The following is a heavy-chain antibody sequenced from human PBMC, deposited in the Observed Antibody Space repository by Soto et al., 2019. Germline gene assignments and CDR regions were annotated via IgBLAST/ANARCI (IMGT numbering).Heavy chain of an antibody. V-gene: IGHV1-46*01. Sequence: VASVKVSCKASGYTFTSYYMHWVRQAPGQGLEWMGIINPSGGSTSYAQKFQGRVTMTRDTSTSTVYMELSSLRSEDTAVYYCARDLFYDYVWASYRLELDYWGQGTLVTLSS. CDR1: GYTFTSYY. J-gene: IGHJ4*02. CDR2: INPSGGST. D-gene: IGHD3-16*02. CDR3: ARDLFYDYVWASYRLELDY.